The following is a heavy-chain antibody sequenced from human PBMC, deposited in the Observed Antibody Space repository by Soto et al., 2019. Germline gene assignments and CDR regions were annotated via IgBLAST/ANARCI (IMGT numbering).Heavy chain of an antibody. CDR3: AKGYDYGSGSPSTGMDV. V-gene: IGHV3-23*01. J-gene: IGHJ6*02. CDR1: GFTFSSYA. Sequence: EVQLLESGGGLVQPGGSLRLSCAASGFTFSSYAMSWVRQAPGKGLEWVSAISGSGGSTYYADSVKGRFTISRDNSKNTLYLQMNSLRAEDTAVYYCAKGYDYGSGSPSTGMDVWGQGTTVTVSS. D-gene: IGHD3-10*01. CDR2: ISGSGGST.